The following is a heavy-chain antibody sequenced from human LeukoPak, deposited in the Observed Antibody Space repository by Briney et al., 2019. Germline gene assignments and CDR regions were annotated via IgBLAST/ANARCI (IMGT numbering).Heavy chain of an antibody. CDR1: GFTFSSYA. CDR3: ARAFLGGKVPC. CDR2: ISYDGSNK. J-gene: IGHJ4*02. D-gene: IGHD4-23*01. Sequence: GGSLRLSCAASGFTFSSYAMHWVRQAPGKGLEWVAVISYDGSNKYYADSVKGRFTISRDNSKNTLYLQMNSLRAEDTAVYYCARAFLGGKVPCWGQGTLVTVSS. V-gene: IGHV3-30-3*01.